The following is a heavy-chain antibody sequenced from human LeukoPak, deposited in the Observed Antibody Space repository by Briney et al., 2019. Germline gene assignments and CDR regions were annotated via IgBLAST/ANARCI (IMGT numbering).Heavy chain of an antibody. CDR1: GYTFTSYD. Sequence: ASVKVSCKASGYTFTSYDINWVRQATGQGLEWMGWMNPNSGNTGYAQKFQGRVTMTRNTSISTAYMEPSSLRSEDTAVYYCARGGYDFWSGYYTGINYWGQGTLVTVSS. V-gene: IGHV1-8*01. CDR3: ARGGYDFWSGYYTGINY. D-gene: IGHD3-3*01. J-gene: IGHJ4*02. CDR2: MNPNSGNT.